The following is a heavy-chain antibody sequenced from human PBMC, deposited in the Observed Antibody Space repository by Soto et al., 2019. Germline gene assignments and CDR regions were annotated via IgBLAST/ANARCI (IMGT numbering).Heavy chain of an antibody. J-gene: IGHJ5*02. CDR1: GFTFSSYA. Sequence: GGSLRLSCAASGFTFSSYAMSWVRQAPGKGLEWVSAISGSGGSTYYADSVKGRVTISNDTSKNTLYLHMNSLSAEDPHVYDCAKVGLTVAFILENWLDHLGPGTLVNVSS. CDR2: ISGSGGST. CDR3: AKVGLTVAFILENWLDH. D-gene: IGHD1-1*01. V-gene: IGHV3-23*01.